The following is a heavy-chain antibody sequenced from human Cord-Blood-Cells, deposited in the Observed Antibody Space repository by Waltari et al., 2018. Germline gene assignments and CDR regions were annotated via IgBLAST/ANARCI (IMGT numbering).Heavy chain of an antibody. CDR2: IYYSGST. V-gene: IGHV4-39*01. J-gene: IGHJ4*02. CDR3: ASDRRGRFDY. Sequence: QLQLPESGPGLVKPSETLSPPCTVPGGSISSTSYSWGWIRQPPGKGLEWIGSIYYSGSTYYNPSLKSRVTISVDTSKNQFSLKLSSVTAADTAVYYCASDRRGRFDYWGQGTLVTVSS. CDR1: GGSISSTSYS.